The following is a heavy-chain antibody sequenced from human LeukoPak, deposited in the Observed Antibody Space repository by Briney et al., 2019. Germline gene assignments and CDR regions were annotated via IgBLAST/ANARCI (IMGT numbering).Heavy chain of an antibody. Sequence: GESLKISCKGPGHSFINYWIAWVRQMPGKGLEWMGIIFPGDSHTRYGPSFQGQVTILADMSIDTAYLQWNSLRASDTAMYYCARIACTWYGGSWGQGTLVFVS. CDR1: GHSFINYW. V-gene: IGHV5-51*01. J-gene: IGHJ4*02. CDR2: IFPGDSHT. CDR3: ARIACTWYGGS. D-gene: IGHD1-26*01.